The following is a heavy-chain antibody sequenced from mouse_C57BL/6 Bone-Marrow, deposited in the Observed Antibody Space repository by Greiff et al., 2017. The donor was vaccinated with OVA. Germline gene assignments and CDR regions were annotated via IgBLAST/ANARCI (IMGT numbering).Heavy chain of an antibody. D-gene: IGHD2-12*01. CDR3: ARDSCYAAWVAY. CDR1: GYTFTSYG. V-gene: IGHV1-81*01. J-gene: IGHJ3*01. CDR2: IYPSSGNT. Sequence: QVQLQQSGAELARPGASVKLSCKASGYTFTSYGIRWVKQRTGQGLEWIGEIYPSSGNTYYNEKFKGKATLTADKSSSTSYMQLRSLTSEDSAVDYWARDSCYAAWVAYWGQGTLVTVSA.